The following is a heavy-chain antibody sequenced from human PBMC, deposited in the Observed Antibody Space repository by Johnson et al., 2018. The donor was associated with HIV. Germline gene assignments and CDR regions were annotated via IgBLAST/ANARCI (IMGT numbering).Heavy chain of an antibody. V-gene: IGHV3-66*02. J-gene: IGHJ3*02. Sequence: VQLVESGGGLVQPGGSLRLSCAASGFTFSNSDMNWVRQGPGTGLEWVSVIYSGGGTYYADSVKGRFTISRDNSKNTLYLQMNSLRPEDTAVYYCARSSGYYGTDAFDIWGQGTMVTVSS. D-gene: IGHD3-22*01. CDR3: ARSSGYYGTDAFDI. CDR2: IYSGGGT. CDR1: GFTFSNSD.